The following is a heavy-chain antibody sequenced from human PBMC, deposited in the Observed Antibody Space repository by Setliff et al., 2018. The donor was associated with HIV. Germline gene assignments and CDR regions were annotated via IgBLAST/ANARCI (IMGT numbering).Heavy chain of an antibody. CDR1: GYTFINYA. D-gene: IGHD6-19*01. Sequence: AASVKVSCKASGYTFINYAIHWVRQAPGHRLEWMGWINSDKGNTKYSQKFQGRITITRDTSASTAYIEVSSLKSEDTAVYYCATLGVAVTGTVDYWGQGTLVTVSS. CDR3: ATLGVAVTGTVDY. CDR2: INSDKGNT. J-gene: IGHJ4*02. V-gene: IGHV1-3*01.